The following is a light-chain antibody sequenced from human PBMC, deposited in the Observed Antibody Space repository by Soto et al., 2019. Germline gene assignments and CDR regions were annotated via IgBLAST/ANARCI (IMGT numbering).Light chain of an antibody. J-gene: IGKJ2*01. CDR1: QSISSY. V-gene: IGKV1-39*01. Sequence: DIQMTQSPSSLSASVGDRVTITCRASQSISSYLNWYQQKPGKATKLLIYYASSLESWVPSRFSGSGSGTDFTLTISSLQPEDFATYYCQQSYSTPVTFGQGTKLEIK. CDR3: QQSYSTPVT. CDR2: YAS.